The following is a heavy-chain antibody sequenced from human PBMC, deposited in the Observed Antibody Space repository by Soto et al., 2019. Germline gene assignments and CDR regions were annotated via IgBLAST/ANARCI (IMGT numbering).Heavy chain of an antibody. Sequence: QVQLVQSGAEVKKPGASVKVSCKASGYTFTSYGISWVRQAPGQGLEWMGWISAYNGNTNYAQKLQGRVTMTTDTTTSTAYRELRSLRSDDTAVDYCARDIGRWLHTQGGFDYWGQGALVTVSS. V-gene: IGHV1-18*01. CDR1: GYTFTSYG. CDR3: ARDIGRWLHTQGGFDY. CDR2: ISAYNGNT. J-gene: IGHJ4*02. D-gene: IGHD5-12*01.